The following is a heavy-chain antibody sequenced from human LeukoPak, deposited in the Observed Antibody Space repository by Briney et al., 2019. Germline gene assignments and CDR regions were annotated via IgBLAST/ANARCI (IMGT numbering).Heavy chain of an antibody. V-gene: IGHV4-34*01. J-gene: IGHJ4*02. CDR1: GGSFSGYY. CDR3: ARETYYDFWSGYCIFDY. Sequence: PSETLSLTCAVYGGSFSGYYWSWIRQPPGKGLEWIGEINHSGSTNYNPSLKSRVTISVDTSKNQFSLKLSSVTAADTAVYYCARETYYDFWSGYCIFDYWGQGTLVTVSS. CDR2: INHSGST. D-gene: IGHD3-3*01.